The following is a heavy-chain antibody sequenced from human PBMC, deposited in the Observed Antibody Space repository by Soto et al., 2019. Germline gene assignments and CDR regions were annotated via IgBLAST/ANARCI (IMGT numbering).Heavy chain of an antibody. D-gene: IGHD3-22*01. CDR1: GGSISSGSYY. CDR2: IYYSGST. J-gene: IGHJ4*02. Sequence: PSETPSLTCTVSGGSISSGSYYWGWSRQPPGEGREWIGSIYYSGSTYYNPSLKSRVTISVDTSKNQFSLKLSSVTAADTAVYYCARHLRIVVPFLRAPYYFDYWGQGTLVTVSS. V-gene: IGHV4-39*01. CDR3: ARHLRIVVPFLRAPYYFDY.